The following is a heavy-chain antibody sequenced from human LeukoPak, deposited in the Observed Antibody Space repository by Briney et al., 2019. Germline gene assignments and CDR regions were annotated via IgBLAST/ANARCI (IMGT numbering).Heavy chain of an antibody. V-gene: IGHV3-23*01. CDR3: AKSREPQWELLVG. Sequence: GGSLRLSCAASGFTFSSYAMSWVRQAPGKGLEWGSAISGSVGTMFYTDSVKGRFTISRDNSKKILYLQMSSLRARDTAVYYCAKSREPQWELLVGWGQGALVTVSS. D-gene: IGHD1-26*01. CDR1: GFTFSSYA. J-gene: IGHJ4*02. CDR2: ISGSVGTM.